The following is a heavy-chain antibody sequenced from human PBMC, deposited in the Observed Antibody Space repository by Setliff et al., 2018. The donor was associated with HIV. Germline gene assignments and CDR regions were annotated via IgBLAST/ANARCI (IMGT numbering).Heavy chain of an antibody. J-gene: IGHJ4*02. V-gene: IGHV4-4*02. CDR2: IYHGGST. CDR1: GGSISSSNG. Sequence: PSETLSLTCAVSGGSISSSNGWSWVRQPPEKGLEWIGEIYHGGSTNYNPSLKSRVTISVDKSKNQFSLKLSAVTAADTAVYYCTIPASSLAHNWGRGTQVTVSS. CDR3: TIPASSLAHN.